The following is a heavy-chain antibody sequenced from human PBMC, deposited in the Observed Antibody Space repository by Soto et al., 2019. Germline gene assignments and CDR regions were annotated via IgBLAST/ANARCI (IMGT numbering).Heavy chain of an antibody. CDR2: IYYSGST. Sequence: QVQLQESGPGLVKPSQTLSLTCTVSGGSISSGDYYWSWIRQPPGKGLEWLGYIYYSGSTYYNPSLKRRVTISVDTSKNQFSLKLSSVTAADTAVYYCARGSPSYYYYGMDVWGQGTTVTVSS. D-gene: IGHD1-26*01. J-gene: IGHJ6*02. CDR3: ARGSPSYYYYGMDV. CDR1: GGSISSGDYY. V-gene: IGHV4-30-4*01.